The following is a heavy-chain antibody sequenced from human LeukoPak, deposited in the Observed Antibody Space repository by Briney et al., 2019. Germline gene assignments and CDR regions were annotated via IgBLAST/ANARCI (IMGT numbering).Heavy chain of an antibody. CDR2: TSANNRNT. CDR1: GYTFLSHG. J-gene: IGHJ6*03. V-gene: IGHV1-18*01. Sequence: ASVKVSCKASGYTFLSHGFSWVRQAPGQGLEWMGWTSANNRNTNYAQRLQGRVTMTTDTSTNTAYMELRTLRSDETAVYYCAISQAVVSSSLYYYYMDVWGKGTTIIVSS. D-gene: IGHD2-2*01. CDR3: AISQAVVSSSLYYYYMDV.